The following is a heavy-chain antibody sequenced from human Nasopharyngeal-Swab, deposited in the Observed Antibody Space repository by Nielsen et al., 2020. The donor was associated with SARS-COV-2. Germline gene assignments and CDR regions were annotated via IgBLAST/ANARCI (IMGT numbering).Heavy chain of an antibody. J-gene: IGHJ4*02. D-gene: IGHD4-17*01. Sequence: SVKVYCKASGGTFSSYAISWVRQAPGQGLEWMGGIIPIFGTANYAQKFQGRVTITADESTSTAYMELSSLRSEDTAVYYCASPPYGDYGPDTYFDYWGQGTLVTVSS. V-gene: IGHV1-69*13. CDR1: GGTFSSYA. CDR2: IIPIFGTA. CDR3: ASPPYGDYGPDTYFDY.